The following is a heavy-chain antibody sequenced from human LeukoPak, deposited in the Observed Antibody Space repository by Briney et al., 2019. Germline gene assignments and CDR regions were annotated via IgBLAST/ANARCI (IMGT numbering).Heavy chain of an antibody. V-gene: IGHV4-34*01. Sequence: SETLSLTCAVYGGSFSGYYWSWSRQPPGKGLEWIGEVNHSGSTNYNPSLKSRVTISVDTSKNQFSLKLSSVTAADTAVYYCARGSVPTSHYAADYWGQGTLVTVSS. D-gene: IGHD4-17*01. CDR3: ARGSVPTSHYAADY. J-gene: IGHJ4*02. CDR1: GGSFSGYY. CDR2: VNHSGST.